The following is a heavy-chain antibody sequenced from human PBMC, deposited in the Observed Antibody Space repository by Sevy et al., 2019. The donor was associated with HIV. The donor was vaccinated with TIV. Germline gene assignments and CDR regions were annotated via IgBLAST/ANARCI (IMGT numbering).Heavy chain of an antibody. Sequence: ASVKVSCKASGGTFSSYDINWVRQAPGQELEWMGQIIPIFGTSSYAHNFQGRVTITADESTSTAYMDLSSLRSEDTAVYYCARGGGAVDHGMDVWGQGTTVTVSS. CDR3: ARGGGAVDHGMDV. V-gene: IGHV1-69*13. CDR1: GGTFSSYD. D-gene: IGHD2-21*01. J-gene: IGHJ6*02. CDR2: IIPIFGTS.